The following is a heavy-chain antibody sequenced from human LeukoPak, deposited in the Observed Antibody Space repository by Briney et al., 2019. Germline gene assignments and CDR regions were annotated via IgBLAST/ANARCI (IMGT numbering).Heavy chain of an antibody. Sequence: GGSLRLSCAASGFTFSNYWMSWVRQAPGKGWKWVANIKQDGSEKYYVDSVKGRFTISRDNAKNSLYLQMNSLRAEDTAVYYCARNDGDFRQYWGQGTLVTVSS. CDR1: GFTFSNYW. V-gene: IGHV3-7*01. CDR3: ARNDGDFRQY. CDR2: IKQDGSEK. D-gene: IGHD4-17*01. J-gene: IGHJ4*02.